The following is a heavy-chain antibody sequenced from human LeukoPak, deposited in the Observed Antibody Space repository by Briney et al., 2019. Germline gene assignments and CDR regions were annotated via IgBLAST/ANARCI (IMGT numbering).Heavy chain of an antibody. D-gene: IGHD1-14*01. J-gene: IGHJ4*02. CDR1: GFTFSSYS. CDR3: TRDIPITSQNIAFDY. CDR2: ISSSSSTI. V-gene: IGHV3-48*04. Sequence: AGGSLRLSCAASGFTFSSYSMNWVRQAPGKGLEWVSYISSSSSTIYYADSVKVRFTISRDNAKNSLYLQMNSLRAEDTAVYYCTRDIPITSQNIAFDYWGQGTLVTVSS.